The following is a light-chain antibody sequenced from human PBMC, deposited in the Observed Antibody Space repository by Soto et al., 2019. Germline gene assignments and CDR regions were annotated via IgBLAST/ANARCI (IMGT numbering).Light chain of an antibody. J-gene: IGKJ1*01. CDR2: WAS. Sequence: DIVLTQSPDSLAVSLGERATINCKSSQSVSYNFNNKHYVCCYQQRPGQPPKLLISWASTRESGVPDRFTGSGSGTDFTLTIHSLQPEAVVIYHCQQDYAPPSTFGQWTKVDSK. V-gene: IGKV4-1*01. CDR3: QQDYAPPST. CDR1: QSVSYNFNNKHY.